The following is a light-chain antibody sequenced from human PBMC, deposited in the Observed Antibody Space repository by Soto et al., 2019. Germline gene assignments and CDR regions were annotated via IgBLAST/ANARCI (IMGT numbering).Light chain of an antibody. Sequence: EIVFTQSPSTLSSSPLERSTLSCRASQRVSSYLAWYQQKPGQAPRLLIYDASNRATGIPARFSGSGSGTDFTLTISSLGPEDFAVYYCQQRSNWPPITFGQGTHWRL. J-gene: IGKJ5*01. CDR3: QQRSNWPPIT. CDR1: QRVSSY. V-gene: IGKV3-11*01. CDR2: DAS.